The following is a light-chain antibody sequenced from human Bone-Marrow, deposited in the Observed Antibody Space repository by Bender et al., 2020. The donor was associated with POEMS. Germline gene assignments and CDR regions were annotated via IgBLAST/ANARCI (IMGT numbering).Light chain of an antibody. CDR2: DVS. V-gene: IGLV2-14*02. Sequence: QSALTQPASVSGSPGQSITISCTGASSDVGAYNLVSWYQHHPGKAPKLMIYDVSNRPSGVSNRFSGSKFDNTASLTISGLQPEDEADYYCCSYTSASARVIFGGGTKLTVL. CDR1: SSDVGAYNL. CDR3: CSYTSASARVI. J-gene: IGLJ2*01.